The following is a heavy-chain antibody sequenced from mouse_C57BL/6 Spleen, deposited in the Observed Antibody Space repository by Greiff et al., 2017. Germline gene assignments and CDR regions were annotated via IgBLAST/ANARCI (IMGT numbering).Heavy chain of an antibody. D-gene: IGHD1-1*01. Sequence: QVHVKQSGAELARPGASVKLSCKASGYTFTSYGISWVKQRTGQGLEWIGEIYPRSGNTYYNEKFKGKATLTADKSSSTAYMELRSLTSEDSAVYFCARAFITTVVDFDDWGQGTTLTVSS. CDR3: ARAFITTVVDFDD. J-gene: IGHJ2*01. V-gene: IGHV1-81*01. CDR2: IYPRSGNT. CDR1: GYTFTSYG.